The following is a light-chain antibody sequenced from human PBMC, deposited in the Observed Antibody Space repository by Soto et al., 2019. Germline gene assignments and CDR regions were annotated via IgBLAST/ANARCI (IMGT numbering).Light chain of an antibody. V-gene: IGLV2-14*01. CDR1: SSDIGAYKY. Sequence: QSALTQPASVSGSPGQPITISCSGTSSDIGAYKYVSWYQQHPGKVPKLMIYEVNNRPSGVSYRFSGSKSGDTASLTISGVQAEDEADYYCSSYTGSNTWMFGGGTQLTVL. CDR2: EVN. CDR3: SSYTGSNTWM. J-gene: IGLJ3*02.